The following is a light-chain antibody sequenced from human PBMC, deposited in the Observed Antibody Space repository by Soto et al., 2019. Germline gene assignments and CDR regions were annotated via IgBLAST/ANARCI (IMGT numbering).Light chain of an antibody. J-gene: IGLJ3*02. CDR1: SSDVGAYNY. CDR2: EVS. V-gene: IGLV2-14*01. CDR3: SSYATSSTGV. Sequence: QSALTQPASVSGSPGQSITIFCTGTSSDVGAYNYVSWYQQHPGKAPKLMIYEVSNRPSGVSNRFSGSKSGNTASLTISGLQAEDEADYYCSSYATSSTGVFGGGTKLTVL.